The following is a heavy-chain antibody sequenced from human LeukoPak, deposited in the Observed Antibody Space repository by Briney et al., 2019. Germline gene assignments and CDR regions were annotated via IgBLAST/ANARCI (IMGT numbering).Heavy chain of an antibody. D-gene: IGHD6-6*01. J-gene: IGHJ4*02. Sequence: SETLSLTCSVSGGSISGYYWSWIRQPPGKGLEWMGYIYYTGSTNYNPSLTSRVNISVDSSRNQLSLNLTSVTAADTAVYYCARWGSIAVARFDYWGQGTLVTVSS. CDR3: ARWGSIAVARFDY. CDR1: GGSISGYY. CDR2: IYYTGST. V-gene: IGHV4-59*01.